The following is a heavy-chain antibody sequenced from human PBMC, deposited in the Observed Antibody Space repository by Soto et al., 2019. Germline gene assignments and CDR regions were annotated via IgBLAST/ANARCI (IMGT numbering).Heavy chain of an antibody. J-gene: IGHJ6*02. Sequence: SETLCLTCTVSGASISSSSYYWGWIRKPPGKGLEWIGSVYSSGSTSYNPSLKSRVTISVDTSKNQFSLKLTSVTAADTAVYYCAASCVGCRGFNYYGMDVWGQGTTVTVSS. CDR3: AASCVGCRGFNYYGMDV. D-gene: IGHD5-12*01. V-gene: IGHV4-39*01. CDR2: VYSSGST. CDR1: GASISSSSYY.